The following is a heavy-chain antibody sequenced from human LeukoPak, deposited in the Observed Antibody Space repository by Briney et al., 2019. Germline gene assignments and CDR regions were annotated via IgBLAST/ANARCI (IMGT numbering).Heavy chain of an antibody. Sequence: GGSLRLSCAASGFTFSRYSMYWVRQTPGKGLEWVANIKQDGSEKNYVDSVKGRFTIFRDNARNSLYLQMNSLRAEDTAVYYCASHSYGYNHWGQGTLVIVSS. D-gene: IGHD3-16*01. V-gene: IGHV3-7*01. CDR2: IKQDGSEK. J-gene: IGHJ5*02. CDR1: GFTFSRYS. CDR3: ASHSYGYNH.